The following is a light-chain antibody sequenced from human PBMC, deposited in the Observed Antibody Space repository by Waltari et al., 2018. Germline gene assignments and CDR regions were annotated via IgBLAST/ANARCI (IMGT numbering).Light chain of an antibody. J-gene: IGKJ1*01. CDR2: AGL. Sequence: DIQMTPSPSSLSASVGDSVNITCRASQDIRNDLGWFQQKPGKAPKRLIYAGLRLQSGVPSRFSGSWFGTEFTLTITDLQPDDFATYYCLQHNSYPQTFGQGTKV. V-gene: IGKV1-17*02. CDR3: LQHNSYPQT. CDR1: QDIRND.